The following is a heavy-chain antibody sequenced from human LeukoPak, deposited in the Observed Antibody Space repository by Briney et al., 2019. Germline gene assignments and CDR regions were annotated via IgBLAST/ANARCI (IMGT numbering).Heavy chain of an antibody. J-gene: IGHJ5*02. Sequence: GGSLRLSCAASGFTVSSNYMSWVRQAPGKGLERVSVIYSGGSTYYADSVKGRFTISRDNSKNTLYLQMNSLRAEDTAVYYCARGPDYAGWFDPWGQGTLVTVSS. D-gene: IGHD4-23*01. CDR3: ARGPDYAGWFDP. V-gene: IGHV3-53*01. CDR2: IYSGGST. CDR1: GFTVSSNY.